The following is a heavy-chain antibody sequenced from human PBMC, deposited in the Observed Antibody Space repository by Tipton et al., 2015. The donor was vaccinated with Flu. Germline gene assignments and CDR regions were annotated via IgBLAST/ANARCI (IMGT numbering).Heavy chain of an antibody. Sequence: TLSLTCTVSAGSISTYFWSWIRQPAGKGLEWIGRIYSTGNTNYNPSLNSRVTMSVDTSKNQCSLKLSSVTAADTAVYYCARVSRSGTSHAGYFDYWGQGTLVTVSS. J-gene: IGHJ4*02. CDR2: IYSTGNT. V-gene: IGHV4-4*07. CDR1: AGSISTYF. D-gene: IGHD1-7*01. CDR3: ARVSRSGTSHAGYFDY.